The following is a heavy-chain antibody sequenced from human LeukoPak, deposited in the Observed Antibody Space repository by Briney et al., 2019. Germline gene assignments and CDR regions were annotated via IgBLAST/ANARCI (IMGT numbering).Heavy chain of an antibody. CDR3: AKDTRPDYYDSSGYIDY. V-gene: IGHV3-9*03. CDR2: ISWNSGSI. J-gene: IGHJ4*02. D-gene: IGHD3-22*01. Sequence: PGGSLRLSCAASGFTLGGYAMNWVRQAPGKGLEWVSAISWNSGSIGYADSVKGRFTISRDNAKNSLYLQMNSLRAEDMALYYCAKDTRPDYYDSSGYIDYWGQGTLVTVSS. CDR1: GFTLGGYA.